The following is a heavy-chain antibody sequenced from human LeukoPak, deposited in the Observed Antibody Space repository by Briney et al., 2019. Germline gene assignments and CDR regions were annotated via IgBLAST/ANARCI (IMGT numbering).Heavy chain of an antibody. D-gene: IGHD2-15*01. V-gene: IGHV1-8*01. J-gene: IGHJ3*02. CDR3: ARVVVAATPGAFDI. CDR1: GYTFTSYD. Sequence: ASVKVSCKASGYTFTSYDINWVRQATGQGLEWMGWMNPNSGNTGYAQKFQGRVTMTRNTSISTAYMELSSLRSEDTAVYSCARVVVAATPGAFDIWGQGTMVTASS. CDR2: MNPNSGNT.